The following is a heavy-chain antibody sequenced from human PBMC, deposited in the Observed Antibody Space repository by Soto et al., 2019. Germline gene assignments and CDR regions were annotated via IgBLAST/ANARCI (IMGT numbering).Heavy chain of an antibody. CDR2: INYVGRTS. J-gene: IGHJ4*02. Sequence: QVQLQESGPGLVKPSETLSLTSTVSGDSMSGFYWSWIRQTPGKGLEWIGYINYVGRTSYYSPSLQTRVTISLDSSKNQFSLILSSVTAADTAVYFCARFRRNYFDYWGQGTLVTVSS. D-gene: IGHD3-10*01. CDR3: ARFRRNYFDY. CDR1: GDSMSGFY. V-gene: IGHV4-59*01.